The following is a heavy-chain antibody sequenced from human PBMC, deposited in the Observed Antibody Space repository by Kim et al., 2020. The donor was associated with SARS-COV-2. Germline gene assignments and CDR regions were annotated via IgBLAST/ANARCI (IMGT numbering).Heavy chain of an antibody. Sequence: SETLSLTCTVSGGSISTYYWSWIRQSPGKGLESIGYIYYGGSPNYNPSLQSRVTISVDTSKNQFSLKLTSVTAADTAVYYCARGPHHRNYMNYYGMDVWGQGTTVTVSS. V-gene: IGHV4-59*13. CDR2: IYYGGSP. D-gene: IGHD1-7*01. CDR1: GGSISTYY. CDR3: ARGPHHRNYMNYYGMDV. J-gene: IGHJ6*02.